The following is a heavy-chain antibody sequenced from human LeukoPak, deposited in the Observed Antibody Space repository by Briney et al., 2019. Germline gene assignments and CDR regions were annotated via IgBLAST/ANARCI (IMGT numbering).Heavy chain of an antibody. CDR3: ARDSGSSGWCWDY. D-gene: IGHD6-19*01. CDR2: INPNSGGT. CDR1: GYTFTGYY. V-gene: IGHV1-2*02. Sequence: ASVKVSCKASGYTFTGYYMHWVRQAPGQGLEWMGWINPNSGGTNYAQKFQGRVTMTRDTSISTAYMELSRLRSDDTAVYYCARDSGSSGWCWDYRGQGTLVTVSS. J-gene: IGHJ4*02.